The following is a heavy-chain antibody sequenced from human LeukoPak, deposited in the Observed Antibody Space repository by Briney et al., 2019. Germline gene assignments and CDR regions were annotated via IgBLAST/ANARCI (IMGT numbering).Heavy chain of an antibody. D-gene: IGHD6-13*01. CDR3: ASGTPGYSSSWYLY. CDR1: GGSFSGYY. V-gene: IGHV4-34*01. Sequence: SETLSLTCAVYGGSFSGYYWSWIRQPPRKGLEWIGEINHSGSTNYNPSLKSRVTISVDTSKNQFSLKLSSVTAADTAVYYCASGTPGYSSSWYLYWGQGTLVTVSS. CDR2: INHSGST. J-gene: IGHJ4*02.